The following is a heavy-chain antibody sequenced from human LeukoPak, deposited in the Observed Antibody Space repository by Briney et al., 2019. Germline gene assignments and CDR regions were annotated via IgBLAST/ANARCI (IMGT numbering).Heavy chain of an antibody. D-gene: IGHD2-2*01. J-gene: IGHJ4*02. Sequence: ASVKVSCKASGYTFTGYFLNWVRQAPGQGLVWMGWINPNSGATNYAPKFQGRVTMTRDTSITTAYMELSSLRSDDTAVYYCAIKFVVPAALDYWGPGTVVTVSS. V-gene: IGHV1-2*02. CDR1: GYTFTGYF. CDR3: AIKFVVPAALDY. CDR2: INPNSGAT.